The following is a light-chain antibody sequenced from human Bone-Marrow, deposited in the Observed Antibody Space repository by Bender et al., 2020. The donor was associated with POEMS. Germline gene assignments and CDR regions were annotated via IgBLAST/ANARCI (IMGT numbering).Light chain of an antibody. CDR3: SAYASTTVV. Sequence: QSALTQPASVSGSPGQSITLSCTAPSSDIVSYDFVSWYQQYPDRAPKLILYEVTHRPSGISDRFSGSKSGSTASLTISGLQPEDEAVYYCSAYASTTVVFGGGTKLTVL. CDR1: SSDIVSYDF. CDR2: EVT. J-gene: IGLJ3*02. V-gene: IGLV2-14*01.